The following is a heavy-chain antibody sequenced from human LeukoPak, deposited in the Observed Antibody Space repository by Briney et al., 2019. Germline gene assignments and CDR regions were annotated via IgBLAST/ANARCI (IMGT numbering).Heavy chain of an antibody. J-gene: IGHJ5*02. CDR3: ARDLAVGAATGWFDP. V-gene: IGHV1-2*02. CDR1: GYTFSNYY. CDR2: INPNSGGT. D-gene: IGHD2-15*01. Sequence: ASVKVSCKASGYTFSNYYMHWVRQAPGQGLEWMGWINPNSGGTNYAQKFQGRVTMTRDTSISTAYMELSRLRSDDTAVYYCARDLAVGAATGWFDPWGQGTLVTVSS.